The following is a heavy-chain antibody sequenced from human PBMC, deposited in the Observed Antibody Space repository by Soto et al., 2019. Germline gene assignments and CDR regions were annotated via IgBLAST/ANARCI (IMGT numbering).Heavy chain of an antibody. CDR1: GYDFTAYD. D-gene: IGHD6-13*01. V-gene: IGHV1-8*02. J-gene: IGHJ6*02. Sequence: VKVSCKASGYDFTAYDINWVRQASGQGLEWMGWMNPINGATGTARRFQGRVSLSRNTATGTAYLELTSLRSDDTAVYYCGRGPSPRAPAGGTPYYYAMDVWGQGXTVTVYS. CDR2: MNPINGAT. CDR3: GRGPSPRAPAGGTPYYYAMDV.